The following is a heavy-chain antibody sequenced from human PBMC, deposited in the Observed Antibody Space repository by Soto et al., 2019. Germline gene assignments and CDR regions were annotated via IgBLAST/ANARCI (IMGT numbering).Heavy chain of an antibody. CDR3: ARPPNTVADHFDL. CDR1: GYTFTIYW. J-gene: IGHJ4*02. D-gene: IGHD4-17*01. V-gene: IGHV5-51*01. Sequence: GESLKISCKVSGYTFTIYWIGWVRQIPGKGRESMGIIYPSDSDTRYSPSFQGQVTISADKSINTAYLQWNSLKASDTAIYYCARPPNTVADHFDLWGQGTPVTVSS. CDR2: IYPSDSDT.